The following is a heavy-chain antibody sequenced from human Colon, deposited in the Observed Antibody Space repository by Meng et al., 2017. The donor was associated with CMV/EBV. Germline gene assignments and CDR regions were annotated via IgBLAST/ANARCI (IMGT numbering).Heavy chain of an antibody. D-gene: IGHD2-15*01. CDR1: GGSFSDYF. CDR2: IYHSGTA. J-gene: IGHJ4*02. V-gene: IGHV4-34*01. CDR3: ARLSCSRGSCYRKPFDY. Sequence: SETLSLTCVASGGSFSDYFWSWIRQPPGKGLEWIGDIYHSGTANYNPSLRSRVTISIDTSKNHFSLRLSDVTAADTGLYYCARLSCSRGSCYRKPFDYWGQGTLVTVSS.